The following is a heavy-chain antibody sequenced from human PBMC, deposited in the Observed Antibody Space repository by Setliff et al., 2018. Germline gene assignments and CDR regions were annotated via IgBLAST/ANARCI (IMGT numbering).Heavy chain of an antibody. CDR1: GASITSGGFY. CDR2: ISPSGST. V-gene: IGHV4-61*09. D-gene: IGHD1-26*01. J-gene: IGHJ4*02. Sequence: SETLSLTCSVSGASITSGGFYWTWIRQPAGKGLEWIGHISPSGSTTYNPSVKSRVTISLDTSKDHFSLKLDSVTVADTALYYCARSPSSGAYWNPRPFYSDYWARGTLVTVSS. CDR3: ARSPSSGAYWNPRPFYSDY.